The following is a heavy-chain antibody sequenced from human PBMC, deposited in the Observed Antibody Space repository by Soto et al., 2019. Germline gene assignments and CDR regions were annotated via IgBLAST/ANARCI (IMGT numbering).Heavy chain of an antibody. CDR1: GLSLSSYG. J-gene: IGHJ5*02. Sequence: GILSLSCAAAGLSLSSYGICWVRQAPGKGLEWVAVISYYGSNKYYADSGKGRFTISRDNSKNTLYLQMNSLRAEDTAVYYWARDFGDRNSLFDPWGQGTLVT. V-gene: IGHV3-30-3*01. CDR3: ARDFGDRNSLFDP. D-gene: IGHD2-21*01. CDR2: ISYYGSNK.